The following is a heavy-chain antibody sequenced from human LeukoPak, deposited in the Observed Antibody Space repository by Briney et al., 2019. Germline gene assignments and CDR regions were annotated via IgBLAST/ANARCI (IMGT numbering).Heavy chain of an antibody. D-gene: IGHD3-10*01. CDR3: ARDLSYYGSGSSYFDY. Sequence: ASVKVSCKASGYTFTSYYMHWVRQAPGQGLEWMGIINPSGGSTSYAQKFQGRVTMTRDTSTSTVYMELSSLRSEDTAVYYCARDLSYYGSGSSYFDYWGQGTLVTVSS. V-gene: IGHV1-46*03. CDR2: INPSGGST. CDR1: GYTFTSYY. J-gene: IGHJ4*02.